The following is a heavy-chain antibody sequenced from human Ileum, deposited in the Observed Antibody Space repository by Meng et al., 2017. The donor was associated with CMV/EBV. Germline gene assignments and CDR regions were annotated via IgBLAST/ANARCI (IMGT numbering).Heavy chain of an antibody. CDR3: AARVGSGNSLPP. CDR2: IIPILGIA. Sequence: QVQLVQSGAEVKKTGASVKAFGGTFRHLCSRWGAQAPGTRVGGVGGIIPILGIANYAQKFQGRVTITADKSTSTAYMELSSLRSEDTAVYYCAARVGSGNSLPPWGQGTLVTVSS. D-gene: IGHD6-19*01. CDR1: GGTFRHLC. J-gene: IGHJ5*02. V-gene: IGHV1-69*04.